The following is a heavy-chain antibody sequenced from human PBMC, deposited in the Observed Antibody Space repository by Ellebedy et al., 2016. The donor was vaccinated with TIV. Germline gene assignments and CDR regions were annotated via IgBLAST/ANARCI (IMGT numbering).Heavy chain of an antibody. V-gene: IGHV3-74*01. Sequence: HTGGSLRLSCAASGFTFNDYWMHWVRQAPGKGLVWVSRINSDGTYTSHADSVKGRFSISRDNAKNTLFLQMDSLRVEDQALYYCVGDARTHGFDVWGQGTAVTVSS. J-gene: IGHJ3*01. CDR2: INSDGTYT. CDR3: VGDARTHGFDV. CDR1: GFTFNDYW.